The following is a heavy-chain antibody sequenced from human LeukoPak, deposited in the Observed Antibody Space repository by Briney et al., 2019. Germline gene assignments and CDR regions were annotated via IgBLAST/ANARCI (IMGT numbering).Heavy chain of an antibody. CDR3: ARDVYYDSSGYLDY. V-gene: IGHV3-33*08. CDR2: IWYDGSNK. CDR1: GFTFSSYG. J-gene: IGHJ4*02. D-gene: IGHD3-22*01. Sequence: GGSLRLSCAASGFTFSSYGMHWVRQAPGKGLEWVAVIWYDGSNKYYADSVKGRFTISRDNSENTLYLQMNSLRAEDTAVYYCARDVYYDSSGYLDYWGQGTLVTVSS.